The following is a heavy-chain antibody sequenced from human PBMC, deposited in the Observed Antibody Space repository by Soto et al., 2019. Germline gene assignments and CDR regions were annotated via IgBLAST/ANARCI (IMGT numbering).Heavy chain of an antibody. D-gene: IGHD2-21*02. CDR2: ISACNGNT. CDR1: GGTFSSYA. Sequence: ASVKVSCKASGGTFSSYAISWVRQAPGQGLEWMGWISACNGNTNYAQKLQGRVTMTTDTSTSTAYMELRSLRSDDTAVYYCATSALAYCGGDCYTENSDYCGQGTLVTVSS. CDR3: ATSALAYCGGDCYTENSDY. J-gene: IGHJ4*02. V-gene: IGHV1-18*01.